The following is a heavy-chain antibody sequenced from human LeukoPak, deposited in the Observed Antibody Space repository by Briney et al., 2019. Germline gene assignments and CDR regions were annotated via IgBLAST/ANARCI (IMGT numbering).Heavy chain of an antibody. D-gene: IGHD4-17*01. CDR2: IKQDGSEK. CDR3: TTVTDYYYYGMDV. V-gene: IGHV3-7*01. CDR1: GFTFSSYW. J-gene: IGHJ6*02. Sequence: GGSLRLSCAASGFTFSSYWMIWVRQAPGKGLEWVANIKQDGSEKYYVDSVKGRFTISRDNAKNSLYLQMNSLRAEDTAVYYCTTVTDYYYYGMDVWGQGTTVTVSS.